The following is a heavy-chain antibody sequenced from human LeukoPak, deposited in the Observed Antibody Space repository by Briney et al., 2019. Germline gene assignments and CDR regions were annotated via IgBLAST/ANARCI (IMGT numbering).Heavy chain of an antibody. J-gene: IGHJ3*02. CDR2: IIPIFGTA. CDR1: GGTFSSYA. Sequence: ASVKVSCKASGGTFSSYAISWVRQAPGQGLEWMGGIIPIFGTANYAQKFQGRVTITADESTSTAYMELSSLRSEDTAVYYCARANYYDNSGYSRGAFDIWGQGAVVTVSS. CDR3: ARANYYDNSGYSRGAFDI. D-gene: IGHD3-22*01. V-gene: IGHV1-69*13.